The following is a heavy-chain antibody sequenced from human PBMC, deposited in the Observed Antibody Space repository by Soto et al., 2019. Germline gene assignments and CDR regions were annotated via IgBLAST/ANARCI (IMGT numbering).Heavy chain of an antibody. Sequence: GESVKISCKGSGYSFTSYWISWVRQMPGKGLEWMGRIDPSDSYTNYSPSFQGHVTISADKSISTAYLQWSSLKASDTAMYYCARLSSHSWGSGSYLDYWGQGTLVTVSS. J-gene: IGHJ4*02. CDR1: GYSFTSYW. CDR2: IDPSDSYT. D-gene: IGHD3-10*01. V-gene: IGHV5-10-1*01. CDR3: ARLSSHSWGSGSYLDY.